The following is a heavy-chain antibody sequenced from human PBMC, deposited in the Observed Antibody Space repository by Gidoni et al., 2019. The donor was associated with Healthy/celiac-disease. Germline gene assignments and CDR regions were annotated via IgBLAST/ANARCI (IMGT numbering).Heavy chain of an antibody. Sequence: QVQLVQSGAEVKKPGASVKVSCKASGYTFTSYDINWVRQATGQGREWMGWMNPNRGNTGYAQKFQGRVTMTSNTSIRTAYMEVSSLRSEDTAVYYCARGGYLTGDHRGADYWGQGTLVTVSS. J-gene: IGHJ4*02. CDR2: MNPNRGNT. V-gene: IGHV1-8*01. CDR1: GYTFTSYD. CDR3: ARGGYLTGDHRGADY. D-gene: IGHD7-27*01.